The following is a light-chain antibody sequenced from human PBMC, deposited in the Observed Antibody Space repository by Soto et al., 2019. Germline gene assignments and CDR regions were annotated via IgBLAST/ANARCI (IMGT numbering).Light chain of an antibody. CDR3: QQYNNWPRT. CDR2: GAS. Sequence: EIVMTQSPATLSVSPGERATLSCRASQSVSNNLAWYQQKPGQAPRLLIYGASTRATGIPARFSGSGSGTEFTLTIRSLQSEEFALYYCQQYNNWPRTFGQGTKVDIK. V-gene: IGKV3-15*01. CDR1: QSVSNN. J-gene: IGKJ1*01.